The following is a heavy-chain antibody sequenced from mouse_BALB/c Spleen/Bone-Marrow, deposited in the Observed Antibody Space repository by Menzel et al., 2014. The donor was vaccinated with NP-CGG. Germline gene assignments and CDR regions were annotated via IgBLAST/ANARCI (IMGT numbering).Heavy chain of an antibody. V-gene: IGHV2-9*02. CDR2: IWAGGST. CDR3: ARVLEGFAY. Sequence: QVQLKHSGPGLVAPSQSLSITCTVSGFSLTSYGVHWVRQPPGKGLEWLGVIWAGGSTNYNSALMSRLSISKDNSKSQVFLKMNSLQTDDTAMYYCARVLEGFAYWGQGTLVTVSA. J-gene: IGHJ3*01. CDR1: GFSLTSYG.